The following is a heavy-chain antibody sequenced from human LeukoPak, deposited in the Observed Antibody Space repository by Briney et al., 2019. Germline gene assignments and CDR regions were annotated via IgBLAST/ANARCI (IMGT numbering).Heavy chain of an antibody. J-gene: IGHJ4*02. CDR2: ISSSSSYI. CDR1: GFTVSSNY. CDR3: ARAPPYYFDY. V-gene: IGHV3-21*01. Sequence: GGSLRLSCAASGFTVSSNYMSWVRQAPGKGLEWVSSISSSSSYIYYADSVKGRFTISRDNAKNSLYLQMNSLRAEDTAVYYCARAPPYYFDYWGQGTLVTVSS.